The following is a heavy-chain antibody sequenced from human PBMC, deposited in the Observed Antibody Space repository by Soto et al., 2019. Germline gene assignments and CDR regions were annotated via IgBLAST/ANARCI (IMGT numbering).Heavy chain of an antibody. CDR2: MYHSGSV. J-gene: IGHJ4*02. CDR1: GDSITTNNW. CDR3: ATHDNMKLGATYFDY. D-gene: IGHD1-26*01. V-gene: IGHV4-4*02. Sequence: QVQLQESGPGLVEPSGTLSLACSVSGDSITTNNWWSWVRQPPGKGLEWIGEMYHSGSVHYNPSFKSRYAMPVDKSPNQFFLQLTPVTAADTAVYYCATHDNMKLGATYFDYWGQGTLVTVSS.